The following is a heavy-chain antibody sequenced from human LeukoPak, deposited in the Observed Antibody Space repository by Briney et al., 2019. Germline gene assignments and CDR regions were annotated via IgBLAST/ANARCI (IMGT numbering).Heavy chain of an antibody. CDR3: ASSFVDSGYDYDDAFDI. CDR2: IIPILGIA. CDR1: GRTFSSYA. J-gene: IGHJ3*02. Sequence: SVKVSFKASGRTFSSYAISWVRQAPGQGLEWMGRIIPILGIANYAQKFQGRVTITADKSTSTAYMELSSLRSEDTAVYYCASSFVDSGYDYDDAFDIWGQGTMVTVSS. D-gene: IGHD5-12*01. V-gene: IGHV1-69*04.